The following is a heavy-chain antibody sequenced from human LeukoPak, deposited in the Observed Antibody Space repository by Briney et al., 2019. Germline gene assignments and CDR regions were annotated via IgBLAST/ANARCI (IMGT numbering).Heavy chain of an antibody. V-gene: IGHV3-23*01. Sequence: GGSLRLSCAASGFTFSSYAMSWVRQAPGKGVEWVSAISGSGGSTYYADSVRGLFTISRDNSKNTLYLQIDSLRVEDTAVYYWGKALRGDYWGQGTLVTVSS. D-gene: IGHD2-21*01. CDR2: ISGSGGST. CDR1: GFTFSSYA. CDR3: GKALRGDY. J-gene: IGHJ4*02.